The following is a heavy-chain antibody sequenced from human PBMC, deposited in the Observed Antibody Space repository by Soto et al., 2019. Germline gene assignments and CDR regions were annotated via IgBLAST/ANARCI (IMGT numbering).Heavy chain of an antibody. CDR2: IYYSGST. V-gene: IGHV4-59*02. CDR3: ARADTSRLHFGLYYYYGMDV. CDR1: GGSVSRFY. D-gene: IGHD3-10*01. J-gene: IGHJ6*02. Sequence: SETLSLTCTVSGGSVSRFYWSWIRRPPGKGLEWMGYIYYSGSTNYNPSLESLVTMSVDTSKNQVSLKLSSVTAADTAVYYCARADTSRLHFGLYYYYGMDVWGQGTTVTVSS.